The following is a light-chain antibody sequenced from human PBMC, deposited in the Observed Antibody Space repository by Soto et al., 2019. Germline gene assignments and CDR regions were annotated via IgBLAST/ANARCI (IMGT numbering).Light chain of an antibody. CDR3: CSYAGSSTPSYV. Sequence: QSALTQPASVSGSPGQSITISCTGTSSDVGGYNYVSWYQQQSGKAPKLIIHEVSNRPSGVSNRFSGSKSGNTASLTISGLQAEDEADYYCCSYAGSSTPSYVFGTGTKVTVL. V-gene: IGLV2-14*01. CDR1: SSDVGGYNY. CDR2: EVS. J-gene: IGLJ1*01.